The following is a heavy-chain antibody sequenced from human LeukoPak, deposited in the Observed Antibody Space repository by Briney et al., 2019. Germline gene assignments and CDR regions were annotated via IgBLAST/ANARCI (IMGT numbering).Heavy chain of an antibody. V-gene: IGHV3-30*04. J-gene: IGHJ4*02. CDR2: ISYDENDK. Sequence: GGSLRLSCAASGFTFSIYAMHWVRQAPGKGLEWVAVISYDENDKYYADSVKGRFTISRDNAKNSLYLQMNSLRAEDTAVYYCARAAFIAVAATDYWGQGTLVTVSS. CDR3: ARAAFIAVAATDY. D-gene: IGHD6-19*01. CDR1: GFTFSIYA.